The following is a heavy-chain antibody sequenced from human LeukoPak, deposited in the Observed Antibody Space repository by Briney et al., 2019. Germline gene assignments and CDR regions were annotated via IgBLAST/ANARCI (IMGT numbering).Heavy chain of an antibody. CDR3: AKDPNFYYCMDV. J-gene: IGHJ6*03. V-gene: IGHV3-30*04. CDR1: GFIFSSYA. Sequence: TGGSLRLSCAASGFIFSSYAMHWVRQAPGKGLEWVAVISYDGSNKYYADSVKGRFTISRDNSKNTLYLQMNSLRAEDTAVYYCAKDPNFYYCMDVWGKGTTVTISS. CDR2: ISYDGSNK.